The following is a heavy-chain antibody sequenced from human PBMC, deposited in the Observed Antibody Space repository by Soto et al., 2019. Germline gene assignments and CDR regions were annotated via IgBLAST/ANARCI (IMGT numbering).Heavy chain of an antibody. CDR1: GGSISSYY. V-gene: IGHV4-59*01. CDR2: IYYSGST. D-gene: IGHD4-17*01. J-gene: IGHJ3*01. CDR3: ARQYGDYVRGAFDF. Sequence: QVQLQESGPGLVKPSKTLSLTCTVSGGSISSYYWSWIRQPPGKGLEWIGYIYYSGSTNYNPSLKSRVTISADTSKNQFSLKLSSVTAADTAVYYCARQYGDYVRGAFDFWGQGTMVTVSS.